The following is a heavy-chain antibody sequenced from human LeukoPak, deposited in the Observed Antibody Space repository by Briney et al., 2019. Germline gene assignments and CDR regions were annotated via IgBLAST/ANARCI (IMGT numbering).Heavy chain of an antibody. CDR3: AKDSGYCSSTSCWDYYYYGMDV. V-gene: IGHV3-23*01. CDR2: ISGSGGST. CDR1: GFTFINYA. Sequence: GGSLRLSCAASGFTFINYAMSWVRQAPGKGLEWVSAISGSGGSTYYADSVKGRFTISRDNSKNTLYLQMNSLRAEDTAVYYCAKDSGYCSSTSCWDYYYYGMDVWGQGTTVTVSS. D-gene: IGHD2-2*01. J-gene: IGHJ6*02.